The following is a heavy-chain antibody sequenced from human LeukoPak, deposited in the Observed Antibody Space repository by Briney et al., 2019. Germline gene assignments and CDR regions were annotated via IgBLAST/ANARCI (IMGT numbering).Heavy chain of an antibody. CDR3: ARGLRQYYYDSSGKPY. Sequence: SETLSLTCAVYGGSFSGYYWSWIRQPPGKGLEWIGEINHSGSANYNPSLKSRVTISVDTSKNQFSLKLSSVTAADTAVYYCARGLRQYYYDSSGKPYWGQGTLVTVPS. CDR1: GGSFSGYY. D-gene: IGHD3-22*01. V-gene: IGHV4-34*01. CDR2: INHSGSA. J-gene: IGHJ4*02.